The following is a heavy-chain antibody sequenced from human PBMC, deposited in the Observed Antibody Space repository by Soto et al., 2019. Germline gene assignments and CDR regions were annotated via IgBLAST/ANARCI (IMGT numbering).Heavy chain of an antibody. V-gene: IGHV1-69*08. CDR2: ITPILGIP. CDR3: ARDGRGGSDY. J-gene: IGHJ4*02. Sequence: QVQLVQSGAEVKKPGSSVKVSCKASGGTFSSYTISWVRQAPGQGLEWMGRITPILGIPNYAQKFQGRVTITADKSTTTAYMELSSLRSEDTAVYYCARDGRGGSDYWGQGTLVTVSS. CDR1: GGTFSSYT. D-gene: IGHD3-16*01.